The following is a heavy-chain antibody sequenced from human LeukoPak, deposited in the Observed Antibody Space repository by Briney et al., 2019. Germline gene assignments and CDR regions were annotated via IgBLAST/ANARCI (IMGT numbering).Heavy chain of an antibody. CDR2: ISAYNGNT. D-gene: IGHD3-3*01. V-gene: IGHV1-18*01. Sequence: GASVKVSCTASGYTFSSYGFTWVRQAPGQGLEWMGWISAYNGNTKYAQKLQGRVTMTTDTSTSTAYMELRSLRSDDTAMYYCARSPPYNDFWSGKGLLDYWGQGTLVTVSS. CDR3: ARSPPYNDFWSGKGLLDY. J-gene: IGHJ4*02. CDR1: GYTFSSYG.